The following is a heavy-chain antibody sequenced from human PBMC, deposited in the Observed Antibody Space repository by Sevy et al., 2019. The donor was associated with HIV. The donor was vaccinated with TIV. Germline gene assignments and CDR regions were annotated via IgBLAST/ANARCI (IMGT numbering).Heavy chain of an antibody. Sequence: ASVKVSSKVSGYTLTEFAMHWVRQAPGKGLEWMGTFDPEDDETMYAQKFQGRLTLTEDTSTDTAYMELSSLRSEDTAVYYCATTKDYYETSGYPVDYWGQGTLVTVSS. J-gene: IGHJ4*02. CDR3: ATTKDYYETSGYPVDY. CDR1: GYTLTEFA. D-gene: IGHD3-22*01. CDR2: FDPEDDET. V-gene: IGHV1-24*01.